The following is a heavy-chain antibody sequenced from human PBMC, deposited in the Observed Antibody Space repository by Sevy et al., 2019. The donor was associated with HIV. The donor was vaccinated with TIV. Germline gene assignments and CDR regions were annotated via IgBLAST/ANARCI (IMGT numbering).Heavy chain of an antibody. J-gene: IGHJ4*02. D-gene: IGHD6-13*01. CDR2: ISGSGGST. V-gene: IGHV3-23*01. Sequence: LSLTCAASGFTFSSYAMSWVRHAPGKGLEWVSAISGSGGSTYYADSVKGRFTISRDNSKNTLYLQMNSLRAEDTAVYYCAKRKGRTQSRSIAAAADFDYWGQGTLVTVSS. CDR1: GFTFSSYA. CDR3: AKRKGRTQSRSIAAAADFDY.